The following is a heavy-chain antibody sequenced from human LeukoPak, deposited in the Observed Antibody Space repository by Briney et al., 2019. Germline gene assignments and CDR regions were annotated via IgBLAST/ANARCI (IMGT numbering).Heavy chain of an antibody. CDR3: ARRRSRGRSSWSHFDY. CDR2: INHSGST. V-gene: IGHV4-34*01. Sequence: PSXXLSLTCAVYGGSFSGYYWSWIRQPPGKGPEWIGEINHSGSTNYNPSLKRRVTISVEKSKKQFSLKLSSVTAADTAVYYCARRRSRGRSSWSHFDYWGQGTLVTVSS. CDR1: GGSFSGYY. J-gene: IGHJ4*02. D-gene: IGHD6-13*01.